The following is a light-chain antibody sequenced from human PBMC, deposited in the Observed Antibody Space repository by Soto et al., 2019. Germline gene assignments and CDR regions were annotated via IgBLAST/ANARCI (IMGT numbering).Light chain of an antibody. CDR3: SSYTSSNTLV. V-gene: IGLV2-14*01. CDR2: EVS. CDR1: RSDVGAYNY. J-gene: IGLJ2*01. Sequence: QSALTQPASVSGSPGQSITISCTGTRSDVGAYNYVSWYQQHPGKAPKLMIFEVSDRPSGVSNRFSGSKSGNTASLTISGLLAEDEADYYCSSYTSSNTLVFGGGTKLTVL.